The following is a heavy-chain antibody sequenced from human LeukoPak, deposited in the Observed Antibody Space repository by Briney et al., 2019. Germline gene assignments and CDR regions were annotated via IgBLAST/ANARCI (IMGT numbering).Heavy chain of an antibody. CDR3: ARGGYQLLWY. CDR1: GFTFSTYW. D-gene: IGHD2-2*01. CDR2: IKQDGSEK. V-gene: IGHV3-7*04. J-gene: IGHJ4*02. Sequence: GGSLRLSCAASGFTFSTYWMSWVRQAPGTGLEWVASIKQDGSEKSYVDSVKGRFTISRDNAKISLYLQMNSLRAGDTAVYYCARGGYQLLWYWGQGTLVTVSS.